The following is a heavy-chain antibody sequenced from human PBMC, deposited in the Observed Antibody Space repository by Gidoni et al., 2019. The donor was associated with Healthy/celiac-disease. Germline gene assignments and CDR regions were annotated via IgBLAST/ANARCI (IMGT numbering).Heavy chain of an antibody. Sequence: QVQLQESGPGLVKPSETLSLTCTVSGVSVRSGSYYWCWIRQPPGKGLEWIGYIYYSGSTNYNPSLKSRVTISVDTSKNQFSLKLSSVTAADTAVYYCASSGDYYYYYYMDVWGKGTTVTVSS. V-gene: IGHV4-61*01. J-gene: IGHJ6*03. CDR1: GVSVRSGSYY. CDR3: ASSGDYYYYYYMDV. CDR2: IYYSGST. D-gene: IGHD7-27*01.